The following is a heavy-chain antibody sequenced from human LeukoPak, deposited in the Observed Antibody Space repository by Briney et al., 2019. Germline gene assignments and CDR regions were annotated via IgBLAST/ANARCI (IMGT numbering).Heavy chain of an antibody. CDR3: ARNYGDYNY. CDR2: ISYDGSNK. Sequence: GGSLRLSCAASGFTFSSYAMHWVRQAPGKGLEWVAVISYDGSNKYYADSVKGRFTISRDNAKNSLYLQMNSLRAEDTAVYYCARNYGDYNYWGQGTLVTVSS. D-gene: IGHD4-17*01. CDR1: GFTFSSYA. J-gene: IGHJ4*02. V-gene: IGHV3-30-3*01.